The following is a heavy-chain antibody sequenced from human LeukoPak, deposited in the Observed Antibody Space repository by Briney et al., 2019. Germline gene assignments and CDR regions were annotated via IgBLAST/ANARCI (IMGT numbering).Heavy chain of an antibody. V-gene: IGHV4-4*07. CDR1: GGSFSGYY. D-gene: IGHD6-13*01. Sequence: SETLSLTCAVYGGSFSGYYWSWIRQPAGKGLEWIGRIYTSGSTNYNPSLKSRVTMSVDTSKNQFSLKLSSVTAADTAVYYCAREEGSSWPYYYYGMDVWGQGTTVTVSS. CDR2: IYTSGST. CDR3: AREEGSSWPYYYYGMDV. J-gene: IGHJ6*02.